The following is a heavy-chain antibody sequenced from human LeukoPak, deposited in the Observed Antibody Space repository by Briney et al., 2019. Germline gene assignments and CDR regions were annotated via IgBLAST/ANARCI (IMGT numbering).Heavy chain of an antibody. CDR3: AKFHQSSWFLFDY. Sequence: GGSLRLSCAASGFSFSSYGMHWVRQAPGKGLEWVAVVWYVGSEKYYADSVKGRYTISRDNSKNTLYLQMNSLRAEDTAVYYCAKFHQSSWFLFDYWGQGTLVTVSS. D-gene: IGHD6-13*01. CDR1: GFSFSSYG. J-gene: IGHJ4*02. V-gene: IGHV3-33*06. CDR2: VWYVGSEK.